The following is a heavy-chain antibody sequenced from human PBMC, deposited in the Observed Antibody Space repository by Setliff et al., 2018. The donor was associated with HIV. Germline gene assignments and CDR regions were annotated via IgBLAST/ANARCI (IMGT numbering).Heavy chain of an antibody. D-gene: IGHD2-2*01. J-gene: IGHJ6*03. Sequence: PSETLSLTCTASGGSISSYYWSWIRQPPGKGLEWIGYIYYSGSTNYNPSLKSRVTISVDTSKNQFSLKLSSVTAADTAVYYCARDLLGYCSSTSCHSHYMDVWGKGTTVTVSS. CDR2: IYYSGST. V-gene: IGHV4-59*01. CDR3: ARDLLGYCSSTSCHSHYMDV. CDR1: GGSISSYY.